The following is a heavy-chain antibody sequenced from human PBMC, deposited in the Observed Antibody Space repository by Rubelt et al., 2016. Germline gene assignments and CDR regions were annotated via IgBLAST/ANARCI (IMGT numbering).Heavy chain of an antibody. Sequence: QVQLQQWGAGLLKPSETLSLTCAVYGGSFSGYYWSWLRQPPGKGLEGFGEINNSGSTNSNPALKSRVTISVDTSKIQFSLKRSSVTAADTAVYYCARGGGGSSSWLGRDYYGMDVWGQGTTVTVSS. J-gene: IGHJ6*02. V-gene: IGHV4-34*01. CDR2: INNSGST. CDR3: ARGGGGSSSWLGRDYYGMDV. D-gene: IGHD6-13*01. CDR1: GGSFSGYY.